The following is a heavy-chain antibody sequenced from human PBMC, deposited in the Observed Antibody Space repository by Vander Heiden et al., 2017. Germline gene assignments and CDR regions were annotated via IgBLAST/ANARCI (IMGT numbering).Heavy chain of an antibody. J-gene: IGHJ3*02. D-gene: IGHD5-12*01. Sequence: QVQLVESGGGVVEPGRSLRLSCAASRFPFSGYAMHWGRQAPGKGLEWVAVISYDGSNNHYADSGKGRFTISRDNSKNMLYMQMNRLSAEETAVYYWGRGSWLLWHHNACDIWGQGTMGTVSS. CDR3: GRGSWLLWHHNACDI. V-gene: IGHV3-30*04. CDR1: RFPFSGYA. CDR2: ISYDGSNN.